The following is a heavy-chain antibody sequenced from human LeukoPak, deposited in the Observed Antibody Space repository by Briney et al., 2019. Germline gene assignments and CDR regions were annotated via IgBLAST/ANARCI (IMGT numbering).Heavy chain of an antibody. Sequence: PSETLSLTCTVSGGSISSYYWSWIRQPPGKGLEWIGYIYYSGSTNYNPSLKRRVTISVDTSKNQFSLKLSSVTAADTAVYYCARMLRAVAGPFDYWGQGTLVTVSS. J-gene: IGHJ4*02. CDR1: GGSISSYY. CDR2: IYYSGST. CDR3: ARMLRAVAGPFDY. V-gene: IGHV4-59*01. D-gene: IGHD6-19*01.